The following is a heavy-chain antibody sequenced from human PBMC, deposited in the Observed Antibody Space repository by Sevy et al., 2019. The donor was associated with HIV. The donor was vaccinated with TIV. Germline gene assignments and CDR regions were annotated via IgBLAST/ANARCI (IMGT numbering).Heavy chain of an antibody. V-gene: IGHV1-69*13. Sequence: ASVKVSCKASGGTFSSYAISWVRQAHGQGLEWMGGIIPIFGTANYAQKFQGRVTITADESTSTAYMELSSLRSEDTAVYYCASGRDIVVVPAYYYGMDVWGQGTTVTVSS. CDR2: IIPIFGTA. D-gene: IGHD2-2*01. CDR1: GGTFSSYA. CDR3: ASGRDIVVVPAYYYGMDV. J-gene: IGHJ6*02.